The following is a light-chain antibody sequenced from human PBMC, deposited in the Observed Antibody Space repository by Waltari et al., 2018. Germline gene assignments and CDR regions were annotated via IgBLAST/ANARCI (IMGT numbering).Light chain of an antibody. J-gene: IGKJ1*01. CDR2: LIS. Sequence: DIVMTQSPLSLSVTPGEPASISCRSSQSLLHSSGNTFLDWYLQKPGQSPQLLFYLISNRASGVHDRFSGSGSGTDFTLKISRVEAEDVGVYFCMQARQTPWTFGQGTKVEIK. CDR3: MQARQTPWT. CDR1: QSLLHSSGNTF. V-gene: IGKV2-28*01.